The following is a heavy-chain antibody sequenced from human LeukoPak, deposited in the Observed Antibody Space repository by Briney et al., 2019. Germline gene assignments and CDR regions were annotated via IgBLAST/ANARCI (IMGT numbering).Heavy chain of an antibody. D-gene: IGHD4-17*01. Sequence: SETLSLTCTVSGGSISSSSYYWGWIRQPPGKGLEWIGSIYYSGSTYYNPSLKSRVTISVDTSKNQFSLKLSSVTAADTAVYYCAREGAYRTYGDYSPFDFWGQGTLVTVSS. CDR3: AREGAYRTYGDYSPFDF. CDR1: GGSISSSSYY. V-gene: IGHV4-39*07. CDR2: IYYSGST. J-gene: IGHJ5*01.